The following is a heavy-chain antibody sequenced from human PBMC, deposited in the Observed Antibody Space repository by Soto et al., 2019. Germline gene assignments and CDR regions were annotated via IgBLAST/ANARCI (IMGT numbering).Heavy chain of an antibody. Sequence: PSETLSLTCTVSGGSISSGDYYWSWIRQPPEKGLEWIGYIYYSGSTYYNPPLKSRVTISVDTSKNQFSLKLTSVTAADTAVYYCMVVITTTADAFDIWGQGTMVTVSS. CDR1: GGSISSGDYY. V-gene: IGHV4-30-4*03. CDR2: IYYSGST. J-gene: IGHJ3*02. CDR3: MVVITTTADAFDI. D-gene: IGHD3-22*01.